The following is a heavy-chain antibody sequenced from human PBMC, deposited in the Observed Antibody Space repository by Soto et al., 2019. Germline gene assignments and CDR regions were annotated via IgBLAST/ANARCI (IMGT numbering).Heavy chain of an antibody. Sequence: SVKVSCKASGGTFKNSAISWVRQVPGQGLEWMGGIMPIFRRADYAQKFQGRVTITADKSTSTVYMELSSLGSEDTAIYYCARPEVASTTRIGCWGQGTLATVSS. CDR3: ARPEVASTTRIGC. CDR2: IMPIFRRA. CDR1: GGTFKNSA. V-gene: IGHV1-69*06. J-gene: IGHJ4*02. D-gene: IGHD1-26*01.